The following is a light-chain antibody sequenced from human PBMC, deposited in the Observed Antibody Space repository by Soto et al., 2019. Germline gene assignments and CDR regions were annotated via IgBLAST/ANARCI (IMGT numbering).Light chain of an antibody. CDR2: KAS. Sequence: DIQMTQSPSTLSASVGDRVTITCRASQSISSWLAWYQQKPGKAPKLLINKASSLESGVPSRFSGSGSGTEFTLTISSLQPEDFATYYCQQSYSTPYTFGQGTKLEIK. CDR3: QQSYSTPYT. V-gene: IGKV1-5*03. CDR1: QSISSW. J-gene: IGKJ2*01.